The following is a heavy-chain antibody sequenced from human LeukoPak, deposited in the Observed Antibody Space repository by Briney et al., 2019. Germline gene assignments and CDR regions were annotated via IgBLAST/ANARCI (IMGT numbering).Heavy chain of an antibody. CDR1: GGSFSGYY. V-gene: IGHV4-34*01. D-gene: IGHD6-6*01. J-gene: IGHJ4*02. CDR2: INHSGST. CDR3: ARAGGRVGSSLDFDY. Sequence: SETLSLTCAVYGGSFSGYYWSWIRQPPGKGPEWIGEINHSGSTNHNPSLKSRVTISVDASKNRFSLKLSSVTAADTSVYYCARAGGRVGSSLDFDYWGQGTPVTVSS.